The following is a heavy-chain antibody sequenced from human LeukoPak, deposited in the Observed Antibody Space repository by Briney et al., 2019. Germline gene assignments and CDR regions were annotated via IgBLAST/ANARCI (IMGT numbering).Heavy chain of an antibody. D-gene: IGHD6-13*01. CDR1: GYSISSGYY. Sequence: SETLSLTCTVSGYSISSGYYWGWIRQPPGKGLEWIGNIHQSGSTYYNPSLKSRVTMSVDTSKNQFSLKLSSVTAADTAVYYCARGIAAAGTGTFYYFDYWGQGTLVTVSS. CDR2: IHQSGST. CDR3: ARGIAAAGTGTFYYFDY. V-gene: IGHV4-38-2*02. J-gene: IGHJ4*02.